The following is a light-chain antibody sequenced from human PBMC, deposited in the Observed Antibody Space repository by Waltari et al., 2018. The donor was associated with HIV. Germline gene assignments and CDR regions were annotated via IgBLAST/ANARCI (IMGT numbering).Light chain of an antibody. J-gene: IGLJ2*01. CDR1: SSDVGSCNF. CDR3: SSYAGSNNLL. CDR2: EVS. V-gene: IGLV2-8*01. Sequence: QSALTQPPSAPGSPGQSVTIPCTGTSSDVGSCNFVSWYKQHPGKAPKLLIFEVSKRPSGVPDRFSGSKSGNTASLTVSGLQPEDEADYYCSSYAGSNNLLFGGGTKLTVL.